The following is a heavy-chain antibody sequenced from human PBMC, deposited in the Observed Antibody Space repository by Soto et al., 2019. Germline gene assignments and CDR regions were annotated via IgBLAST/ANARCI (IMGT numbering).Heavy chain of an antibody. J-gene: IGHJ5*02. CDR1: GYTFSNYG. Sequence: QVHLVQSGAEVKKPGASVKVSCKASGYTFSNYGITWVRQAPGQGLEWMGWINVYDGNTNYAQKFQGRVTMTTDTSTSTAYMELRSLRSDDTAVYYCARRGPKSGEEDDWFDPWGQGTLVTVSS. CDR3: ARRGPKSGEEDDWFDP. D-gene: IGHD3-10*01. CDR2: INVYDGNT. V-gene: IGHV1-18*01.